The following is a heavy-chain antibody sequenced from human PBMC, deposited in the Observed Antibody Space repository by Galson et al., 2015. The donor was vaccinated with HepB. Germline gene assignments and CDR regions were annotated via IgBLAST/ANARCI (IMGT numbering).Heavy chain of an antibody. Sequence: SLRLSCAASGFPFSSCTMGWVRQAPGKGLEWVSSISGSSTYIYYADSVEGRFTISRDNTKNSLYLQLNSLSAEDTALYFCATETGAVAGQGFWGQGTLVTVSS. J-gene: IGHJ4*02. CDR2: ISGSSTYI. CDR1: GFPFSSCT. D-gene: IGHD6-19*01. V-gene: IGHV3-21*01. CDR3: ATETGAVAGQGF.